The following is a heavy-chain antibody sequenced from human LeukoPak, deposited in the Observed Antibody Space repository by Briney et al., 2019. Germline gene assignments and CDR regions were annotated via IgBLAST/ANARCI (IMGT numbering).Heavy chain of an antibody. D-gene: IGHD6-13*01. CDR2: ISAYNGNT. V-gene: IGHV1-18*01. CDR1: GYTFTSYG. Sequence: ASVKVSCKASGYTFTSYGISWVRQAPGQGLEWMGWISAYNGNTNYAQKLQGRVTMTTDTSTSTAYMELRSLRSDDTAVNYCARGATRAAAGKTTFDYWGQGTLVTVSS. CDR3: ARGATRAAAGKTTFDY. J-gene: IGHJ4*02.